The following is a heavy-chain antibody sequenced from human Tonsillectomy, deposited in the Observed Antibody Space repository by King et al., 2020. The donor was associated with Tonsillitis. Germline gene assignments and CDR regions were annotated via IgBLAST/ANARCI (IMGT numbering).Heavy chain of an antibody. D-gene: IGHD2-2*01. V-gene: IGHV1-2*02. CDR1: GYTLTGYK. Sequence: QVQLVESGAEVKKPGASVKVSCKASGYTLTGYKWNWVRQAPGQGFEGRGWINPNSGATNFAKKFQGRVTMTRDTSISTAYMELGRLRSNDTAVYYCAIRGGYCSSTSCFEDYYGMDVWGQGTTVTVSS. CDR3: AIRGGYCSSTSCFEDYYGMDV. J-gene: IGHJ6*02. CDR2: INPNSGAT.